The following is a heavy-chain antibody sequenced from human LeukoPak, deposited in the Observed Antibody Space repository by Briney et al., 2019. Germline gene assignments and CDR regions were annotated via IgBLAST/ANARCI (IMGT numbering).Heavy chain of an antibody. CDR2: IKSKADGGTT. CDR1: GLTFSNAW. V-gene: IGHV3-15*01. Sequence: GGSLRLSCAASGLTFSNAWMSWVRQAPGKGLEWVGLIKSKADGGTTDYAAPVKGRFTISRDDSKNTLYLQMSSLKTEDTAVYYCTTGYGSGWYSKTGDYWGQGTLVTVSS. J-gene: IGHJ4*02. D-gene: IGHD6-13*01. CDR3: TTGYGSGWYSKTGDY.